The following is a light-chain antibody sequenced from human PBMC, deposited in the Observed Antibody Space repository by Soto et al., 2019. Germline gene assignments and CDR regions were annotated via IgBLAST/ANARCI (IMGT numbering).Light chain of an antibody. CDR3: QQYVSSPRT. Sequence: LTQSPGTLALSPGEGATLSCRASQTVYNGYLAWYQQKPGQAPRLLIYGASSRATGIPDRFSGSGSGTDFTLTISSLEPEDFTVYYCQQYVSSPRTFGQGTKVDI. V-gene: IGKV3-20*01. CDR2: GAS. CDR1: QTVYNGY. J-gene: IGKJ1*01.